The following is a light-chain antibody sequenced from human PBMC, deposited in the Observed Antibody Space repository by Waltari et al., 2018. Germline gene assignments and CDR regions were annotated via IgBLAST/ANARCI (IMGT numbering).Light chain of an antibody. CDR2: EVS. V-gene: IGLV2-14*01. Sequence: QSALTQPASVSGSPGQSITISCTGTSSAVGGYNYVSWYQQPPGKAPKLMVYEVSNRPSGVSNRFSGSKSGNTASLTISGLQAEDEADYYCSSYTSSSTLWVFGGGTKLTVL. J-gene: IGLJ3*02. CDR3: SSYTSSSTLWV. CDR1: SSAVGGYNY.